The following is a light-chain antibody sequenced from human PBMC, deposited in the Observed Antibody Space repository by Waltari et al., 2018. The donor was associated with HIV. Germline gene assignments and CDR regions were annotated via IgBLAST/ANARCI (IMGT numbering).Light chain of an antibody. CDR1: QTIDNY. Sequence: DIQMTQSPSSLSASIGDTVTLTCRASQTIDNYLNWYQQQSGRVPKLLIYLTSTLQTGVPSRFSGRGSGTLFSLIINDVQPEDLATYFCQQTYSPPRTFGPGTRLE. V-gene: IGKV1-39*01. CDR3: QQTYSPPRT. J-gene: IGKJ5*01. CDR2: LTS.